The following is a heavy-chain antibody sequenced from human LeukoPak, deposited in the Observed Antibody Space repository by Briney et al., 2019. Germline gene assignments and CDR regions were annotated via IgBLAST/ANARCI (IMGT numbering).Heavy chain of an antibody. V-gene: IGHV3-23*01. CDR3: AKDRGYDSTWFDP. J-gene: IGHJ5*02. Sequence: PGGSLRLSCAASGFTFSSYGMSWVRQAPGKGLEWVSAISGSGGSTYYADSVKGRFTISRDNSKNTLYLQMNSLRVEDTAVYYCAKDRGYDSTWFDPWGQGTLVTVSS. D-gene: IGHD3-22*01. CDR1: GFTFSSYG. CDR2: ISGSGGST.